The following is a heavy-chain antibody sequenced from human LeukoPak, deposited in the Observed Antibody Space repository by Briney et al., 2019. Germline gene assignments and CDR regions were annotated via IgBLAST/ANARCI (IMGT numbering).Heavy chain of an antibody. D-gene: IGHD5-18*01. V-gene: IGHV1-3*01. CDR1: GYTLTSYA. J-gene: IGHJ6*02. Sequence: VASVKVSCKASGYTLTSYAIHWVRQAPGQRPEWMGWINAGNGNTKYSQKFQGRVTITRDTSASTAYMELSSLRSEDTAVYYCARDRGTGYSYGYWYGMDVWGQGTTVTVSS. CDR2: INAGNGNT. CDR3: ARDRGTGYSYGYWYGMDV.